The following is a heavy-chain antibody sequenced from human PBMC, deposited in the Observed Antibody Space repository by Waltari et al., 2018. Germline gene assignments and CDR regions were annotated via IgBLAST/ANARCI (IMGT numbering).Heavy chain of an antibody. CDR3: ASRPIMVQGGVAGMDV. CDR2: IIPIFVTA. Sequence: QVQLVQSGAEVKKPGSSVKVSCKASGGTFSSYAISWVRQAPGQGLEWRGGIIPIFVTATDAQKFQGRVMFTTDESTGTAYMELSSLRSEDTAVYYCASRPIMVQGGVAGMDVWGQGTTVTVSS. CDR1: GGTFSSYA. V-gene: IGHV1-69*05. D-gene: IGHD3-10*01. J-gene: IGHJ6*02.